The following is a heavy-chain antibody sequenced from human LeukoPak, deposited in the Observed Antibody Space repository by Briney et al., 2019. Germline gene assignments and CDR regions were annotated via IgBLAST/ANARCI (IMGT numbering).Heavy chain of an antibody. CDR1: GFTFRSYG. CDR3: AKNGDRGAYCTGGTCYPYFYYYMDV. V-gene: IGHV3-23*01. D-gene: IGHD2-15*01. Sequence: PGGSLRLSCAASGFTFRSYGMSWVRQAPGKGLEWVSAISGSGRSTYYADSVKGRFTISRDNSKNTLYLQMNSLRAEDTALYYCAKNGDRGAYCTGGTCYPYFYYYMDVWGKGTTVTI. J-gene: IGHJ6*03. CDR2: ISGSGRST.